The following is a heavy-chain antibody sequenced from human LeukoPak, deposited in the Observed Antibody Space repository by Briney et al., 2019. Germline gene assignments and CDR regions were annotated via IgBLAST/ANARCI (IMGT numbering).Heavy chain of an antibody. CDR2: ISGSGGST. Sequence: GGSLRLSCAASGFTFSNYGMSWVRQAPGKGLEWVSAISGSGGSTYYADSVKGRFTISRDNSKNTLYLQMNSLRGEDTAVYYCANEVPGTKGAFDYWGQGTLVTVSS. J-gene: IGHJ4*02. D-gene: IGHD6-19*01. CDR3: ANEVPGTKGAFDY. CDR1: GFTFSNYG. V-gene: IGHV3-23*01.